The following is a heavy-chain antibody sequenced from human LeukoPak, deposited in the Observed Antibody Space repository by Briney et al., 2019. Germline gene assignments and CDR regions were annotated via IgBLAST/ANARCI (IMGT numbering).Heavy chain of an antibody. D-gene: IGHD1-7*01. CDR3: ARDLKLAVDY. CDR2: ISYDGSNK. V-gene: IGHV3-30-3*01. CDR1: GFTFSSYA. Sequence: RGSLRLSCAASGFTFSSYAMHWVRQAPGKGLEWVAVISYDGSNKYYADSVKGRFTISRDNSKNTLYLQMNSLRAEDTAVYYCARDLKLAVDYWGQGTLVTVSS. J-gene: IGHJ4*02.